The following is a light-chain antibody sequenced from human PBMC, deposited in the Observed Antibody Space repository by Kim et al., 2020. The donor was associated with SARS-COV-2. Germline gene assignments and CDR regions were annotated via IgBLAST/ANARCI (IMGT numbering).Light chain of an antibody. J-gene: IGLJ2*01. CDR3: SSYTSRNTVI. V-gene: IGLV2-14*03. CDR2: DVS. Sequence: GQSIAISCSGTSGAVGLYTFVSWYQQPPGKAPKVILYDVSNRPSGVSNRFSASKSGNTASLTISGLQAEDEADYYCSSYTSRNTVIFGGGTQLTVL. CDR1: SGAVGLYTF.